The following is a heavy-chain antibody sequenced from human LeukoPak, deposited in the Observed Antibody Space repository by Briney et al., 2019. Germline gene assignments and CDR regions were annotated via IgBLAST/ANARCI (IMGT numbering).Heavy chain of an antibody. Sequence: GGSLRLSRAASGFTFSSYAMSWVRQAPGKGLEWVSAISGSGGSTYYADSVKGRFTISRDNSKNTLYLQMNSLRAEDTAVYYCAKYGCSGGSCYSKFDYWGQGTLVTVSS. CDR2: ISGSGGST. V-gene: IGHV3-23*01. CDR3: AKYGCSGGSCYSKFDY. D-gene: IGHD2-15*01. CDR1: GFTFSSYA. J-gene: IGHJ4*02.